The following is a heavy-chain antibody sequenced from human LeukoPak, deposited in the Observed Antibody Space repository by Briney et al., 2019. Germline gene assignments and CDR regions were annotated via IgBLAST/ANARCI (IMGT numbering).Heavy chain of an antibody. Sequence: GGSLRLSCAASGFTVSSNYMSWVRQAPGKGLEWVSVIYSGGSTYYADSVKGRFTISKDNSKNTLYLQMNSLRAEDTAVYYCARVLTSYDFWSGYHDYFGYWGQGTLVTVSS. V-gene: IGHV3-53*01. D-gene: IGHD3-3*01. CDR1: GFTVSSNY. J-gene: IGHJ4*02. CDR2: IYSGGST. CDR3: ARVLTSYDFWSGYHDYFGY.